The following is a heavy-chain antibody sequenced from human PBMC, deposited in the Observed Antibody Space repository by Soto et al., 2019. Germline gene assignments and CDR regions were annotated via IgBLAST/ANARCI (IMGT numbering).Heavy chain of an antibody. V-gene: IGHV3-33*01. J-gene: IGHJ4*01. D-gene: IGHD3-10*01. CDR3: ARDGDGSGSDDVLVFAY. CDR2: IWYDGSNK. Sequence: QAPGRGLEWVAVIWYDGSNKYYADSVKGRFTISRDNSKNTLYLQMNSLRAEDTAVYYCARDGDGSGSDDVLVFAYWGHGT.